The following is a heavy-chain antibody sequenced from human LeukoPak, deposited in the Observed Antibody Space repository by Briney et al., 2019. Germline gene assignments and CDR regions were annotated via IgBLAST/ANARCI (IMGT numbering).Heavy chain of an antibody. D-gene: IGHD3-22*01. CDR3: ARIRGYYYDGIFDY. Sequence: ASVTVSFKASGYTFTSYGISWVRQAPGQGLEWMGWISAYNGNTNYAQKLQGRVTMTTDTSTSTAYMELRSLRSDDTAVYYCARIRGYYYDGIFDYWGQGTLVTVSS. J-gene: IGHJ4*02. CDR1: GYTFTSYG. V-gene: IGHV1-18*01. CDR2: ISAYNGNT.